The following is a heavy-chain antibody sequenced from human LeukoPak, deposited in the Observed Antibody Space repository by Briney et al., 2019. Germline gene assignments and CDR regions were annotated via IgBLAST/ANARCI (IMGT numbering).Heavy chain of an antibody. Sequence: PSETLSLTCTVSGGSISSSSYYWGWIRQPPGKGLEWIGYIYYSGSTNSNPSLKSRVTISVDTSKNQFSLKVSSVTAADTAVYYCARALTPGYCSGGTCSYFDYWGQGTLVTVSS. V-gene: IGHV4-61*05. CDR1: GGSISSSSYY. CDR3: ARALTPGYCSGGTCSYFDY. J-gene: IGHJ4*02. CDR2: IYYSGST. D-gene: IGHD2-15*01.